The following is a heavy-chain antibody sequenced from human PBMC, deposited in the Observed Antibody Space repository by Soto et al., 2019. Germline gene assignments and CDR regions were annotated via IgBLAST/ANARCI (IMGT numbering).Heavy chain of an antibody. D-gene: IGHD2-15*01. V-gene: IGHV4-31*03. CDR2: ISYTGAT. CDR3: ARGGPVSVSPAWQLLGYFDY. J-gene: IGHJ4*02. CDR1: GGSISRGAYF. Sequence: QVHLQESGPGQVRPSQTLSLSCSVSGGSISRGAYFWTWIRQFPGKGLEWIAYISYTGATYYNPSLKGRVTILSATSKNQFSLKLNSVTSADTAVYYCARGGPVSVSPAWQLLGYFDYWGQGTLVTVSS.